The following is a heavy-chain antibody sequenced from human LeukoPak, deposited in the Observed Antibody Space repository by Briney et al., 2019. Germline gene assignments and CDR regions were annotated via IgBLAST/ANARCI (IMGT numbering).Heavy chain of an antibody. CDR2: ISSSSSTI. CDR3: ARGGDCSGGNCYIYYYYYMDV. D-gene: IGHD2-15*01. Sequence: GGSLRLSCAASGFTFNSHSVNWVRQAPGKGLEWVSYISSSSSTIYYADSVKGRFTISRDNAKNSLYLQMNSLRAEDTAVYYCARGGDCSGGNCYIYYYYYMDVWGKGTTVTVS. CDR1: GFTFNSHS. V-gene: IGHV3-48*01. J-gene: IGHJ6*03.